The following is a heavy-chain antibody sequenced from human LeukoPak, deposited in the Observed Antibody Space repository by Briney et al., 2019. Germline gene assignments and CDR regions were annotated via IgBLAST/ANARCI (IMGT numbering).Heavy chain of an antibody. V-gene: IGHV3-30*18. J-gene: IGHJ4*02. CDR1: GFTFSSYG. D-gene: IGHD5-12*01. Sequence: GSPRLSCAASGFTFSSYGMHWVRQAPGKGLEWVAVISYDGSNKYYADSVKGRFTISRDNSKNTLYLQMNSLRAEDTAVYYCAKDRDSGYDPMYCWFDYWGQGTLVTVSS. CDR2: ISYDGSNK. CDR3: AKDRDSGYDPMYCWFDY.